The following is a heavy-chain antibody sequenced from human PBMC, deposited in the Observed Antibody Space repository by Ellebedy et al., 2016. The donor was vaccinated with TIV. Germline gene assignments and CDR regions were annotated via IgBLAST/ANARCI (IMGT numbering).Heavy chain of an antibody. CDR1: GAYLRTYY. CDR3: ARALAASGKVTYHYGLDL. V-gene: IGHV4-59*01. D-gene: IGHD6-13*01. CDR2: FYYTGST. J-gene: IGHJ6*02. Sequence: SETLSLXCTVSGAYLRTYYWRWIRQSPDKGLEWIGDFYYTGSTDYNPSLKGRATISADTSKNQFSLNLRSVTAADTASYFCARALAASGKVTYHYGLDLWGQGTTVIVSS.